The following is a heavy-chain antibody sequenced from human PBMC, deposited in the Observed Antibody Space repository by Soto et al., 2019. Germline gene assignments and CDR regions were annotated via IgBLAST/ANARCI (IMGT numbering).Heavy chain of an antibody. Sequence: PGGSLRLSCAASGFTFSSYSMNWVRQAPGKGLDWVSYISSSKSTIYYADSVKGRFTISRDNANNLLYLQMNSLRDEDTAVYYCAKDGDSGYDYYYYYGMDVWGQGTTVTVSS. CDR1: GFTFSSYS. V-gene: IGHV3-48*02. CDR3: AKDGDSGYDYYYYYGMDV. J-gene: IGHJ6*02. CDR2: ISSSKSTI. D-gene: IGHD5-12*01.